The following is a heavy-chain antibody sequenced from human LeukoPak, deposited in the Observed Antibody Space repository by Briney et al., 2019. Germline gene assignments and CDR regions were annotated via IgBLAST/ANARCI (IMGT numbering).Heavy chain of an antibody. V-gene: IGHV3-53*01. J-gene: IGHJ4*02. Sequence: GGSLRLSCAASGFTVSSNYMSWVRQAPGKGLEWVSVIYSGGSTYYADSVKGRFTISRDNSKNTLYLQMNSLRAEDTAVYYCARVLGKSSWYYFDYWGQGTLVTVSP. D-gene: IGHD6-13*01. CDR1: GFTVSSNY. CDR3: ARVLGKSSWYYFDY. CDR2: IYSGGST.